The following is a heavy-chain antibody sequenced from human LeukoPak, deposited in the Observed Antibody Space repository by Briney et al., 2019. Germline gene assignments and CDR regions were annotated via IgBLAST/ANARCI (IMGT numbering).Heavy chain of an antibody. V-gene: IGHV3-30*18. D-gene: IGHD2-2*01. Sequence: PGGSLRLSCAASGFTFSTYGMRWVRQAPGKGLEWVAVISFDGSDQYYADSVKGRFTVSRDNSKNTLYLQMNSLRAEDTAVYYCAKLGCSSTRCYINYWGQGTLATVSS. CDR2: ISFDGSDQ. CDR1: GFTFSTYG. J-gene: IGHJ4*02. CDR3: AKLGCSSTRCYINY.